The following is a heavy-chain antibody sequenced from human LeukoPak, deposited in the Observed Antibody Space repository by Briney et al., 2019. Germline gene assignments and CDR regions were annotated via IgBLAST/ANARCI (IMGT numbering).Heavy chain of an antibody. J-gene: IGHJ4*02. CDR3: ARRRSSGSGYYFDY. D-gene: IGHD6-19*01. CDR2: IYYSGST. CDR1: GGSISSYY. Sequence: SETLSLTCTVSGGSISSYYWSWIRQPPGKGLDWIGYIYYSGSTNYNPSLKSRVTISVDTSKNQFSLSLSFVTAADTAVYYCARRRSSGSGYYFDYWGQGTLVTVSS. V-gene: IGHV4-59*08.